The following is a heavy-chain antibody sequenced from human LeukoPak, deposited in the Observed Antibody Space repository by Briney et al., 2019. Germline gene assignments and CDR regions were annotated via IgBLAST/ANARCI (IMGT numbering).Heavy chain of an antibody. Sequence: ASVKVSCKASGYTFTSYDINWVRQATGQGLEWMGWTNPNNGNTGYAQKFQGRVTMTRSTSISTAYMELSSPRSEDTAVYYCARLASSSWPLYYYYGMDVWGQGTTVTVSS. J-gene: IGHJ6*02. CDR2: TNPNNGNT. CDR1: GYTFTSYD. V-gene: IGHV1-8*01. D-gene: IGHD6-13*01. CDR3: ARLASSSWPLYYYYGMDV.